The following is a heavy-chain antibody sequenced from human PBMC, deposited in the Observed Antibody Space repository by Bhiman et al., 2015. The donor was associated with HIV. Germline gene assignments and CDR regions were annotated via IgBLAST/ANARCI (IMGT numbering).Heavy chain of an antibody. D-gene: IGHD1-14*01. CDR2: ITSSSSSYI. J-gene: IGHJ4*02. V-gene: IGHV3-21*01. CDR1: GFTFSSHS. Sequence: EVQLVESGGGLVKPGGSLRLSCAASGFTFSSHSMTWVRQAPGKGLEWVSSITSSSSSYIFYADSVKGRFTISRDNAKNSLYLQMNSLRAEDTAVYYCAREVPLPNRYFDYWGQGTLVTVSS. CDR3: AREVPLPNRYFDY.